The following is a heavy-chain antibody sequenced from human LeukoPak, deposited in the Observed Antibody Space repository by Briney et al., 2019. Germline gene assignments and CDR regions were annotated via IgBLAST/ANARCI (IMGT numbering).Heavy chain of an antibody. CDR3: LRYNYGYYFDY. D-gene: IGHD5-18*01. V-gene: IGHV3-48*01. CDR2: ISGSSNSI. CDR1: GFTFSDYS. J-gene: IGHJ4*02. Sequence: GGSLRLSCAASGFTFSDYSMNWVRQAPWKGLEWISYISGSSNSIYYADSVKGRFTISRDNAKNSLYLQMNSLRAEDTAVYYCLRYNYGYYFDYWGQGTLVTVSS.